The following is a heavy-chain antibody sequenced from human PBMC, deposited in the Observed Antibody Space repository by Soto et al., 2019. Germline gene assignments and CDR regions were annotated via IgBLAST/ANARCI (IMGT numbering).Heavy chain of an antibody. D-gene: IGHD1-26*01. CDR1: GGTFSSYA. Sequence: ASVKVSCKASGGTFSSYAISWVRQAPGQGLEWMGGIIPIFGTANYAQKFQGRVTITADESTSTAYMELSSLRSEDTAVYYCARGVVVGATVHYYYHGMDVWGQGTTVTVSS. CDR3: ARGVVVGATVHYYYHGMDV. CDR2: IIPIFGTA. V-gene: IGHV1-69*13. J-gene: IGHJ6*02.